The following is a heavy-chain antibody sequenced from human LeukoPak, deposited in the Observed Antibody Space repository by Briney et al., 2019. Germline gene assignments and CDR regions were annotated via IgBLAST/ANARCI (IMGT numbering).Heavy chain of an antibody. J-gene: IGHJ5*02. CDR2: IYYSGST. CDR1: GGSISSYY. Sequence: PSETLSLTCTVYGGSISSYYWSWIRQPPGKGLEWIGYIYYSGSTNYNPSLKSRVTISVDTSKNQFSLKLSSVTAADTAVYYCARGMNSGWSYWFDPWGQGTLVTVSS. CDR3: ARGMNSGWSYWFDP. D-gene: IGHD6-19*01. V-gene: IGHV4-59*01.